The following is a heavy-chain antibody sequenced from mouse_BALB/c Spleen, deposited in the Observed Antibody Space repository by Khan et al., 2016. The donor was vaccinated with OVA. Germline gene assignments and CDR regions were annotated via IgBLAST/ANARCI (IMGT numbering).Heavy chain of an antibody. CDR2: ISSGGST. CDR1: GFTFSSYA. CDR3: ARLVDY. Sequence: EVELVESGGGLVKPGGSLKLSCGGFGFTFSSYAMSWVRQTPEKRLEWVASISSGGSTYYPDSVKGRFIISRDNARNILYLQMSSLRSEDTAMYYCARLVDYWGQGTSVTVSS. V-gene: IGHV5-6-5*01. J-gene: IGHJ4*01.